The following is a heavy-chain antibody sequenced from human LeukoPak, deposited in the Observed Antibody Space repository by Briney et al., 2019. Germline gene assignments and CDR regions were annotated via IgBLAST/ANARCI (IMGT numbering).Heavy chain of an antibody. J-gene: IGHJ4*02. D-gene: IGHD3-22*01. CDR1: GGTFSSYA. Sequence: SVEVSCKASGGTFSSYAISWVRQAPGQGLEWMGGIIPIFGTANYAQKFQGRVTITADESTSTAYMELSSLRPEDTAVYYCARHLYYYDSSGYSSWGQGTLVTVSS. CDR3: ARHLYYYDSSGYSS. V-gene: IGHV1-69*13. CDR2: IIPIFGTA.